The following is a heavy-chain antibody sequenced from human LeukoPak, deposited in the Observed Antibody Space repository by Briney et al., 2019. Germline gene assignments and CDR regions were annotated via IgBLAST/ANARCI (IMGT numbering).Heavy chain of an antibody. D-gene: IGHD5-18*01. CDR2: IKQDGSEK. CDR1: GFTFSSYG. Sequence: PGGSLRLSCAASGFTFSSYGMHWVRQAPGKGLEWVANIKQDGSEKYYVDSVKGRFTISRDNAKNSLYLQMNSLRAEDTAVYYCARSAGYSYGYGMDVWGQGTTVTVSS. CDR3: ARSAGYSYGYGMDV. J-gene: IGHJ6*02. V-gene: IGHV3-7*01.